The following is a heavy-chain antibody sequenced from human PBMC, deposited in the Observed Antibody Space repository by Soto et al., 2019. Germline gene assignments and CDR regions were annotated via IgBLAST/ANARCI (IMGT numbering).Heavy chain of an antibody. CDR1: GFTFSSYG. CDR3: ARDWLHNYGDYDYGMVV. D-gene: IGHD4-17*01. J-gene: IGHJ6*02. CDR2: IWYDGSNK. V-gene: IGHV3-33*01. Sequence: QVQLVESGGGVVQPGRSLRLSCAASGFTFSSYGMHWVSQAPGKGLEWVAVIWYDGSNKYYADSVKGRFTISRDNSKNTLYLQMNSLRAEDTAVYYCARDWLHNYGDYDYGMVVWGQGTTVTVSS.